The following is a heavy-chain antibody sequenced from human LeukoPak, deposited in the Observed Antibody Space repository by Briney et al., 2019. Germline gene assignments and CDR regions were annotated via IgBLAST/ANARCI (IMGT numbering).Heavy chain of an antibody. CDR2: IYTSGST. Sequence: SETLSLTCTVSGGSISSFYWSWIRQPAGKGLEWIGRIYTSGSTNYNPSPRSRVAMSVDTSKNQFSLKLSSVTAADTAVYYCARQYCSSTSCSYYFDYWGQGTLVTVSS. V-gene: IGHV4-4*07. D-gene: IGHD2-2*01. CDR3: ARQYCSSTSCSYYFDY. J-gene: IGHJ4*02. CDR1: GGSISSFY.